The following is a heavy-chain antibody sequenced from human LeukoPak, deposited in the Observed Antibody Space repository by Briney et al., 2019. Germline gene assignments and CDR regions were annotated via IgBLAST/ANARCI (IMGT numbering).Heavy chain of an antibody. D-gene: IGHD1-26*01. Sequence: ASVKVSCKASGGTFSSYAISWVRQAPGQGLEWMGWVDPNSGNTGYAQKFQGRVTMTRNTSISTAYMELSSLRSEDTAVYYCARVISGSYYYWGQGTLVTVSS. CDR3: ARVISGSYYY. J-gene: IGHJ4*02. CDR2: VDPNSGNT. V-gene: IGHV1-8*02. CDR1: GGTFSSYA.